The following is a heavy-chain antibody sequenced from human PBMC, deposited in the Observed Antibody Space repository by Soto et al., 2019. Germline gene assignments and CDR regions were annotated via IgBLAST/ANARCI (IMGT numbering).Heavy chain of an antibody. CDR3: ARGRRYDFWSGTTPDGMDV. Sequence: SETLSLTCAVYGGSFSGYYWSWIRQPPGKGLEWIGEINHSGSTNYNPSLKSRVTISVDTSKNQFSLKLSSVTAADTAVYYCARGRRYDFWSGTTPDGMDVCGQGTTVTVSS. J-gene: IGHJ6*02. CDR2: INHSGST. D-gene: IGHD3-3*01. CDR1: GGSFSGYY. V-gene: IGHV4-34*01.